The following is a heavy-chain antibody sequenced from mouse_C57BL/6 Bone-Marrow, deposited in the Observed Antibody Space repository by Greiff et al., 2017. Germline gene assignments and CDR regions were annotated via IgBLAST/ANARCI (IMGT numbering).Heavy chain of an antibody. CDR2: IDPSDSYT. V-gene: IGHV1-59*01. J-gene: IGHJ4*01. CDR1: GYTFTSYW. Sequence: QVQLQQPGAELVRPGTSVKLSCKASGYTFTSYWMHWVKQRPGQGLEWIGVIDPSDSYTNYNQKFKGKATLTVDTSSSTAYMQLSSLTSEDSAVYYCARIEGYAMDYWGQGTSVTVSS. CDR3: ARIEGYAMDY.